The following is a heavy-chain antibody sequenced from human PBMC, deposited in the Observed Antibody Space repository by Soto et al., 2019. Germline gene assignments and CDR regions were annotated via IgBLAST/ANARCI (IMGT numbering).Heavy chain of an antibody. Sequence: GGSLRLSCAASGFSFSSHSMKWVRQAPGKGLEWVSYISSSGSTIYYADSVKGRFTISRDNAKNSLYLQMNSLRDDDTAVYYCARGRGYCGGTNCYLDYWGQGALGTVSS. CDR2: ISSSGSTI. CDR3: ARGRGYCGGTNCYLDY. J-gene: IGHJ4*02. V-gene: IGHV3-48*02. CDR1: GFSFSSHS. D-gene: IGHD2-21*01.